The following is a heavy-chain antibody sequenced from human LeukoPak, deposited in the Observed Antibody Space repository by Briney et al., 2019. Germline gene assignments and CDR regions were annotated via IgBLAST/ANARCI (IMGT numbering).Heavy chain of an antibody. CDR1: GGSISSYY. J-gene: IGHJ4*02. CDR2: IYTSGST. V-gene: IGHV4-4*07. CDR3: ARVRVSDYYDSRGYFDY. Sequence: SGTLSLTCTVSGGSISSYYRSWIRQPAGKGLEWIGRIYTSGSTNYNPSLKSRVTMSVDTSKNQFSLKLSSVTAADTAVYYCARVRVSDYYDSRGYFDYWGQGTLVTVSS. D-gene: IGHD3-22*01.